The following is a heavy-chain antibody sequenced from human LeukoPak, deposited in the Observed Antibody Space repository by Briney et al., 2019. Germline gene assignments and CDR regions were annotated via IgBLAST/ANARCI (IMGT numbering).Heavy chain of an antibody. Sequence: GGPLRLSCAASGFTFNSYAMYWVRQAPGKGLEWVSGIFGSGGSAHYADSVKGRFTISRDNSKNTVYLQMDSLRVEDTAVYYCGKTTTGYSSGRYPGWPVDYWGQGTLVTVSS. D-gene: IGHD6-19*01. CDR2: IFGSGGSA. CDR1: GFTFNSYA. CDR3: GKTTTGYSSGRYPGWPVDY. V-gene: IGHV3-23*01. J-gene: IGHJ4*02.